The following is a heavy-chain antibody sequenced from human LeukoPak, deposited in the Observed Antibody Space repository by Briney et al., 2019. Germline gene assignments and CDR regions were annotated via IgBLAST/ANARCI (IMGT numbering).Heavy chain of an antibody. CDR1: GFTFSSYE. J-gene: IGHJ4*02. CDR2: IKQDGSEK. D-gene: IGHD3-22*01. CDR3: ARDFYPPGYYDSSGYPTNRFDY. Sequence: QPGGSLRLSCAASGFTFSSYEMNWVRQAPGKGLEWVANIKQDGSEKYYVDSVKGRFTISRDNAKNSLYLQMNSLRAEDTAVYYCARDFYPPGYYDSSGYPTNRFDYWGQGTLVTVSS. V-gene: IGHV3-7*01.